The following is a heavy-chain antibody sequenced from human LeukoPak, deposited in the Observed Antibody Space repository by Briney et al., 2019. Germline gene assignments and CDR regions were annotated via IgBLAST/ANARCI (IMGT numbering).Heavy chain of an antibody. CDR3: ARMHYYYDRSYYTLDY. V-gene: IGHV1-2*06. D-gene: IGHD3-22*01. CDR1: GYTFTTYY. CDR2: INPNSGGT. J-gene: IGHJ4*02. Sequence: ASVRASCKASGYTFTTYYIHWVRQAPGQGVEWVGRINPNSGGTISAQKFQGRVTMTTDRSITTAYMELSSLRSDDTAFYYYARMHYYYDRSYYTLDYWGQGTLVTVSS.